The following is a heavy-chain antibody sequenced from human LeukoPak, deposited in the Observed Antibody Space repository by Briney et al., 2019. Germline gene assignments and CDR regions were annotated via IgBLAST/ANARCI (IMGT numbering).Heavy chain of an antibody. J-gene: IGHJ4*02. Sequence: PGGSLRLSCAASGFTFSSYALSWVRQAPGKGLEWVSGISGSSGNTYYADSVKGRFTISRDNSKNTLYLQMNSLRAEDTAVYYCAKDKFLYYYESSLDYWGQGTLVTVSS. D-gene: IGHD3-22*01. CDR3: AKDKFLYYYESSLDY. V-gene: IGHV3-23*01. CDR2: ISGSSGNT. CDR1: GFTFSSYA.